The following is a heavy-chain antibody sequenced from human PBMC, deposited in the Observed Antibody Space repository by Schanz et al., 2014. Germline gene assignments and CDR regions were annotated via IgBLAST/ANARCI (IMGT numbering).Heavy chain of an antibody. CDR3: ARGGRTTYNYYYGMDV. V-gene: IGHV4-30-4*07. CDR2: IYYSGST. Sequence: QVQLQESGPGLVKPSQTLSLTCAVSGGSISSGGYSWNWIRQPPGKGLEWIVYIYYSGSTYYNPALKSRVTISVDPSKNHFSLKLSSVTAADTAVYYCARGGRTTYNYYYGMDVWGQGTTVTVSS. CDR1: GGSISSGGYS. J-gene: IGHJ6*02. D-gene: IGHD1-1*01.